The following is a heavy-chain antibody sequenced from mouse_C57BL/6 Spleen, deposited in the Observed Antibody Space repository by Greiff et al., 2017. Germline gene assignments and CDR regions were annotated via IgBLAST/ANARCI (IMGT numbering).Heavy chain of an antibody. V-gene: IGHV1-55*01. CDR1: GYTFTSYW. CDR3: ARHYGNYNAMDY. D-gene: IGHD2-1*01. J-gene: IGHJ4*01. Sequence: QVQLQQPGAELVKPGASVKMSCKASGYTFTSYWITWVKQRPGQGLEWIGDIYPGSGSTNYNEKFKSKATLTVDTSSSTAYMQLSSLTSEDSAVYDCARHYGNYNAMDYWGQGTSVTVSS. CDR2: IYPGSGST.